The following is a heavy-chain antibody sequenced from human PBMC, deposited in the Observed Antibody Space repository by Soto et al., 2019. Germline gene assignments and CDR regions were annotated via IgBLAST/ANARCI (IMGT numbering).Heavy chain of an antibody. CDR3: ARAEAASARVDY. CDR1: GGSFIDYY. D-gene: IGHD6-25*01. Sequence: SVTLSLTWAVDGGSFIDYYWSWIRQTPGKGLEWIGEINHSGSTNYNPSRKSRVTISVDTSKNQFSLKLSSVTAADTAVYYCARAEAASARVDYWDQGILARVS. CDR2: INHSGST. V-gene: IGHV4-34*01. J-gene: IGHJ4*02.